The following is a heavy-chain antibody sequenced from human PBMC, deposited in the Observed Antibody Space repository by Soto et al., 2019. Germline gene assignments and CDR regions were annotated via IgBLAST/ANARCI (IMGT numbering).Heavy chain of an antibody. D-gene: IGHD2-2*01. CDR2: ISYDGSNK. CDR3: VEEAAAIHYGRDV. J-gene: IGHJ6*02. CDR1: GSTFSSYG. Sequence: QVQLVESGGGVVQPGRSLRLSCAASGSTFSSYGMHWVRQAPGKGLEWVAVISYDGSNKYYADSVKGRFTISRDNSKNTLYLQMNSLRAEDTAVYYCVEEAAAIHYGRDVWGQGTTVTVSS. V-gene: IGHV3-30*03.